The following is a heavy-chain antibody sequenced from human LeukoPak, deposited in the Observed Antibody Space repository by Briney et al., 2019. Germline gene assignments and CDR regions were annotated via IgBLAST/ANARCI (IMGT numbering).Heavy chain of an antibody. V-gene: IGHV3-73*01. Sequence: GGSLRLSCAASGFTFSGSAMDWDRQASGKGLEGVGRIRSKANSYATAYAASVKGRFTNSRDDSKNTAYLQMDSVKTEDTAVYYCTSRGNGIYYMHVWEKGPAVTVS. CDR3: TSRGNGIYYMHV. D-gene: IGHD3-10*01. CDR1: GFTFSGSA. CDR2: IRSKANSYAT. J-gene: IGHJ6*03.